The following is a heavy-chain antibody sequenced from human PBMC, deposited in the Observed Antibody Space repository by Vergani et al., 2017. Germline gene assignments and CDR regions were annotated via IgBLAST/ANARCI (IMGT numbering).Heavy chain of an antibody. CDR1: GGSFSGYY. Sequence: QVQLQQWGAGLLKPSETLSLTCAVYGGSFSGYYWSWIRQPPGKGLEWIGEINHSGSTNYNPSLKSRVTISVDTSKNQFSLKLSSVTAAETAVYYCARGLGSSSGYYYYYYYMDVWGKGTTVTVSS. D-gene: IGHD6-6*01. J-gene: IGHJ6*03. V-gene: IGHV4-34*01. CDR2: INHSGST. CDR3: ARGLGSSSGYYYYYYYMDV.